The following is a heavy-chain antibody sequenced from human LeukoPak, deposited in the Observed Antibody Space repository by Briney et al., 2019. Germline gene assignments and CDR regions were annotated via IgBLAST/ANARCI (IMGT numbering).Heavy chain of an antibody. CDR3: ARDHGDYYFDY. CDR2: INAGNGNT. Sequence: ASVKVSCKASGYTFTTYTMYWVRQAPGQRLEWMGWINAGNGNTKYSQKFQGRVTITRDTSASTAYMELSGLRSEDTAVYYCARDHGDYYFDYWGQGTLVTVSS. D-gene: IGHD4-17*01. V-gene: IGHV1-3*01. J-gene: IGHJ4*02. CDR1: GYTFTTYT.